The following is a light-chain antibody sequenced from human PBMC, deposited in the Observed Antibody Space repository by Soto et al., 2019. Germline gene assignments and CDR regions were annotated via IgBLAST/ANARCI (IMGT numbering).Light chain of an antibody. V-gene: IGKV1-9*01. J-gene: IGKJ4*02. CDR2: TAS. Sequence: NQLAQSPSNLSAAIGDRVTITCRASQYIANNLAWYQQKAGKGPSLLIYTASFLRDGVPSRFSGGGSGTYFTLTFNGLQPEDSGTYFCEQLDSYPRTFGGGTKVEIK. CDR1: QYIANN. CDR3: EQLDSYPRT.